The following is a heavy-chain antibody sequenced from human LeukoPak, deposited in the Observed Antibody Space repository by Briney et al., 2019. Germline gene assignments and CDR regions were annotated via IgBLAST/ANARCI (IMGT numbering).Heavy chain of an antibody. CDR1: GFTFSSYE. D-gene: IGHD6-13*01. Sequence: GGSLRLSCAASGFTFSSYEMNWVRQAPGKGLEWVANIKQDGSEKYYVDSVKGRFTISRDNAKNSLYLQMNSLRAEDTAVYYCARVQAAEDYWGQGTLVTVSS. J-gene: IGHJ4*02. V-gene: IGHV3-7*01. CDR2: IKQDGSEK. CDR3: ARVQAAEDY.